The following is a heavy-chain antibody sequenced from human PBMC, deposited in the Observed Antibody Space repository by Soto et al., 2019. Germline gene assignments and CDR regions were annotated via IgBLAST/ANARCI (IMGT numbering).Heavy chain of an antibody. V-gene: IGHV3-23*01. D-gene: IGHD3-22*01. Sequence: EVQLLESGGGLVQPGGSLRLSCAASGFTFSNYAMSWVRQAPGKGLEWVSAISGSGGSTYYVDSVKGRFTISRDNSKNTLYLQMNSLRAEDAAVYSCAEYGGYYDSSGYYYASHWGQGTLVTVSS. CDR1: GFTFSNYA. J-gene: IGHJ4*02. CDR3: AEYGGYYDSSGYYYASH. CDR2: ISGSGGST.